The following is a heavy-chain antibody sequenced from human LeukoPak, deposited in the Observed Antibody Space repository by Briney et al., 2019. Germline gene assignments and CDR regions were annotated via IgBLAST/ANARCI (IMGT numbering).Heavy chain of an antibody. CDR2: IYHSGSA. V-gene: IGHV4-4*02. Sequence: SETLSLTCAVSGGSISSSNWWSWVRQPPGKGLEWIGEIYHSGSANYNPPLKSRVTISVDKSKNQFSLKLSSVTAADTAVYYCAREYGDYVYWYFDLWGRGTLVTVSS. CDR1: GGSISSSNW. J-gene: IGHJ2*01. D-gene: IGHD4-17*01. CDR3: AREYGDYVYWYFDL.